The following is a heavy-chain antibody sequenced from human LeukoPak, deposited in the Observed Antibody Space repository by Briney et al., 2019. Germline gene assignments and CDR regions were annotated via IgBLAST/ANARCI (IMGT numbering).Heavy chain of an antibody. CDR2: IAYDGSDE. CDR1: GFTFGSFG. Sequence: PGRSLRLSCVAYGFTFGSFGMHWVRQAPGKGLDWVAVIAYDGSDENYAGSVKGRFTISRDNFKNTLYLQMNSLGPEDTAMYYCARDVMAVAGTLGFDCWGQGALVTVSS. J-gene: IGHJ4*02. D-gene: IGHD6-19*01. CDR3: ARDVMAVAGTLGFDC. V-gene: IGHV3-30*04.